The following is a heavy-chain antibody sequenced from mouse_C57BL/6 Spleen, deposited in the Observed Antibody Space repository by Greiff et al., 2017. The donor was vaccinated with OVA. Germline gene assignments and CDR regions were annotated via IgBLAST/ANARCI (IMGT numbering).Heavy chain of an antibody. Sequence: EVLGVESGGGLVKPGGSLKLSCAASGFTFSDYGMSWVRQAPEKGLEWVAYISSGSSTIYYADTVKGRFTISRDNAKNTLFLQMTSLRSEDTAMYYCARSGYWYFDVWGTGTTVTVSS. D-gene: IGHD1-3*01. CDR2: ISSGSSTI. CDR3: ARSGYWYFDV. CDR1: GFTFSDYG. V-gene: IGHV5-17*01. J-gene: IGHJ1*03.